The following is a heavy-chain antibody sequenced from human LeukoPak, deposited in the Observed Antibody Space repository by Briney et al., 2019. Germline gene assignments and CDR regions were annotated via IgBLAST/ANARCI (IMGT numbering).Heavy chain of an antibody. Sequence: GGSLRLSCAASGFSFSNYGMNWVRQAPGKGLEWVSGISRSGDTTYYAASVKGRFTISRDNAKNSLYLQMNSLRAEDTALYYCARVGLDIVVVPAAIVGPFDYWGQGTLVTVSS. D-gene: IGHD2-2*03. J-gene: IGHJ4*02. V-gene: IGHV3-23*01. CDR1: GFSFSNYG. CDR2: ISRSGDTT. CDR3: ARVGLDIVVVPAAIVGPFDY.